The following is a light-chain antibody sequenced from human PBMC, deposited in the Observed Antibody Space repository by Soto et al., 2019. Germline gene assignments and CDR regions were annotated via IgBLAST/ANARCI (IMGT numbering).Light chain of an antibody. J-gene: IGLJ7*01. CDR3: CSYAGSSTHAV. Sequence: QSALTQPASVSGSPGQSITISCTGTSSDVGSYNLVSWYQQHPGKAPKLMIYEGSKRPSGVSNRFSGSKSGNTASLTISGLLAEDEADYYCCSYAGSSTHAVFGGGTQLTVL. CDR2: EGS. V-gene: IGLV2-23*01. CDR1: SSDVGSYNL.